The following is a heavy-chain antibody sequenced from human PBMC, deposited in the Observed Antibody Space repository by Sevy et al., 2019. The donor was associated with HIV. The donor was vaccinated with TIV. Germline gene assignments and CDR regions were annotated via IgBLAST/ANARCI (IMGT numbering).Heavy chain of an antibody. CDR1: GFTFSNYA. CDR3: ARKYDSSGYFDY. V-gene: IGHV3-23*01. CDR2: ISGSGGSGDKT. Sequence: GGSLRLSCAASGFTFSNYAMNWVRQAPGKGLEWVSGISGSGGSGDKTNYADSVKGGFTISRDDSKKWLYLQLNDLRAEDTAIYYCARKYDSSGYFDYWGQGTLVTVSS. D-gene: IGHD3-22*01. J-gene: IGHJ4*02.